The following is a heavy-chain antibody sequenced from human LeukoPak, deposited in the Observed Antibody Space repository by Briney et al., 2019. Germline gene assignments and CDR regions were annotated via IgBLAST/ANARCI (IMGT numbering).Heavy chain of an antibody. D-gene: IGHD4-17*01. J-gene: IGHJ6*02. CDR1: GFTFSSYG. Sequence: GGSLRLSCAASGFTFSSYGMHWVRQAAGKGLGWVVVISYDGSNKYYAESVKGRFTISRDNSKNTLYLQMNSLRAEDTAVYYCAPGDYVPDYYYGMDVWGQGTTVTVSS. V-gene: IGHV3-30*03. CDR3: APGDYVPDYYYGMDV. CDR2: ISYDGSNK.